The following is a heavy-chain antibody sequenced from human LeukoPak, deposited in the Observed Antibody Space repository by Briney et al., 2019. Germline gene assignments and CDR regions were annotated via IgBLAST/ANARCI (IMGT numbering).Heavy chain of an antibody. D-gene: IGHD5-12*01. CDR1: GFSFTKYW. J-gene: IGHJ4*02. V-gene: IGHV3-7*01. CDR3: ARGGYSFDY. CDR2: LHPDGIER. Sequence: GGSLRLSCVASGFSFTKYWMTWVRQAPGKGLEWVARLHPDGIERNYVGSVEGRFTVFGDNAKSSLFLQMHSLRVEDTAVYYCARGGYSFDYLGQGTLVTVPS.